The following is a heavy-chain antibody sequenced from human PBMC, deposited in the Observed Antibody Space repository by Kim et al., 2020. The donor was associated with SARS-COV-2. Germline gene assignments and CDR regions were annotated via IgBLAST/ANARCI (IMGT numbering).Heavy chain of an antibody. V-gene: IGHV3-7*03. J-gene: IGHJ6*02. D-gene: IGHD3-3*01. Sequence: GGSLRLSCAASGFTFSYYWMNWFRQAPGKGLEWVANIREDGSEKNYVDSVKGRFTISRDNAKNSLFLHMTSLRVEDTAVYFCERDRYYESWTMHPRLDVWGQGTTVTVSS. CDR3: ERDRYYESWTMHPRLDV. CDR2: IREDGSEK. CDR1: GFTFSYYW.